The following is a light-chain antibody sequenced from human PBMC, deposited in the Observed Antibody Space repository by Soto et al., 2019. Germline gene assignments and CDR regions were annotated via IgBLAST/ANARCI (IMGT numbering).Light chain of an antibody. Sequence: DLVMTQSPLSLPVTPGEPASISCRSSQSLLHSNGYNYLDWYLQKPGQSPQLLISLGSNRASGVPDRFSGSGSGTDFTLKISRVEAEDVGVYYCMQALQTPRYTFGQGTKLEIK. V-gene: IGKV2-28*01. CDR1: QSLLHSNGYNY. CDR3: MQALQTPRYT. CDR2: LGS. J-gene: IGKJ2*01.